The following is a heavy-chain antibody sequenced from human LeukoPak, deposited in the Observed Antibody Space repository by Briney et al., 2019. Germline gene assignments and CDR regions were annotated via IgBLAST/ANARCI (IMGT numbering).Heavy chain of an antibody. V-gene: IGHV4-4*09. CDR2: IYSSGTT. CDR1: GASIFSDY. CDR3: SRVLPSRPDFYFDY. Sequence: SSETLSLTCTVSGASIFSDYWSWIRQPPGRRPEWIGYIYSSGTTKYNPSLQSRVTISIDTSKNQFSLKLTSMTAADTAVYFCSRVLPSRPDFYFDYWGQGALVTVSS. D-gene: IGHD6-6*01. J-gene: IGHJ4*02.